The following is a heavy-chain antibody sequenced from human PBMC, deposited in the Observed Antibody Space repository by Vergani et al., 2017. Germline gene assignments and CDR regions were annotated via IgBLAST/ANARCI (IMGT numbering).Heavy chain of an antibody. V-gene: IGHV1-18*01. Sequence: QVQLVPSGAEVKKPGASVKVSCKASGYTFTSYGISWVRQAPGQGLEWMGWISAYNGNTNYAQKLQGRVTMTTDTSTSTAYMELRSLRSDDTAVYYCARELPIALSPYYFDYWGQGTLVTVSS. CDR3: ARELPIALSPYYFDY. J-gene: IGHJ4*02. D-gene: IGHD6-13*01. CDR1: GYTFTSYG. CDR2: ISAYNGNT.